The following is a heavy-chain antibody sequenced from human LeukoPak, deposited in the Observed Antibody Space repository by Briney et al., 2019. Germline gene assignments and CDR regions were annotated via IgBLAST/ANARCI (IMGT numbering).Heavy chain of an antibody. CDR3: ATDRVYRSSGRSWGFFDY. CDR2: FDSENNKM. CDR1: GYRRIDFS. D-gene: IGHD6-19*01. Sequence: VSSKISGYRRIDFSSRWVREAPGEGLEWMGGFDSENNKMVYSRKFQGRVTMTEDTSADTAYMELTSLRSEDTAVYFCATDRVYRSSGRSWGFFDYWGQGTLVIVSS. V-gene: IGHV1-24*01. J-gene: IGHJ4*02.